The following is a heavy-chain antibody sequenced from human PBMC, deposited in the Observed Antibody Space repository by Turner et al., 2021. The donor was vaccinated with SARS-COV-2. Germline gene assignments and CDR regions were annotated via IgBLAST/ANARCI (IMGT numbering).Heavy chain of an antibody. V-gene: IGHV3-30-3*01. Sequence: QVQLVGSGGGVVQPGRSLRLSYTASGFTFSSYALPWVRQAACKGLEWVSVISYDGSNKYHADSVKGRFTTSRDNSKNTLYLQMNSLRAEYTAVYYCARGFSGNYYYFDYWGQGTLVTVSS. J-gene: IGHJ4*02. CDR3: ARGFSGNYYYFDY. CDR2: ISYDGSNK. CDR1: GFTFSSYA. D-gene: IGHD1-26*01.